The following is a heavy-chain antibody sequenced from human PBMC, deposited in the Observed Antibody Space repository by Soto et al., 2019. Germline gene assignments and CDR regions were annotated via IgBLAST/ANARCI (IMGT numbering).Heavy chain of an antibody. V-gene: IGHV3-30*18. Sequence: QVQLVESGGGVVQPGRSLRLSCAASGFTFSSYGMHWVRQAPGKGLEWVAVISYDGSNKYYADSVKGRFTISRDNSKNTLYPQMNSLRAEDTAVYYCAKDGDYYYYYGMDVWGQGTTVTVSS. J-gene: IGHJ6*02. CDR3: AKDGDYYYYYGMDV. CDR2: ISYDGSNK. CDR1: GFTFSSYG. D-gene: IGHD2-21*02.